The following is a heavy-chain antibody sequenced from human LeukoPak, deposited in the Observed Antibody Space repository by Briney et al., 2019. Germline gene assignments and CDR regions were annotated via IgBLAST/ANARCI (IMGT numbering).Heavy chain of an antibody. CDR2: INHSGST. J-gene: IGHJ4*02. CDR1: GGSISSYY. CDR3: ARGLSIAARLLSRPTDNFDY. V-gene: IGHV4-34*01. Sequence: PSETLSLTCTVSGGSISSYYWSWIRQPPGKGLEWIGEINHSGSTNNNPYLKSRVTISVDTSKNQFSLKLSSVTAADTAVYYCARGLSIAARLLSRPTDNFDYWGQGTLVTVSS. D-gene: IGHD6-6*01.